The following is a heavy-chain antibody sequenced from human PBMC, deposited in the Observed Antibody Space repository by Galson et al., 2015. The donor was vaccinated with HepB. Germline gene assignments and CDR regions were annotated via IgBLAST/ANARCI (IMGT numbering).Heavy chain of an antibody. Sequence: SVKVSCKASGYTFNKYGISWVRQAPGQGLEWMGWISTKRGNTEHAQNFQGRVTMTTETSTNTAYMELRSLRSADTAVYYCARDVDWALDYWGQGTLVTVSS. V-gene: IGHV1-18*01. CDR1: GYTFNKYG. CDR3: ARDVDWALDY. D-gene: IGHD3-9*01. J-gene: IGHJ4*02. CDR2: ISTKRGNT.